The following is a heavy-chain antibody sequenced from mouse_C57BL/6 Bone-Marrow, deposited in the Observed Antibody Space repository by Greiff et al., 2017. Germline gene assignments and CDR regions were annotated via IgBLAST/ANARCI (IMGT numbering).Heavy chain of an antibody. CDR1: DSEVFPIAY. CDR3: ARSDYYGSSPFAY. Sequence: VQLQQSGSELRSPGSSVKLSCKDFDSEVFPIAYMSWVREKPGHGFEWIGGILPSIGRTIYGEKFEDKATLDADTLSNTAYLELNSLTSEDSAIYYCARSDYYGSSPFAYWGQGTLVTVSA. J-gene: IGHJ3*01. D-gene: IGHD1-1*01. CDR2: ILPSIGRT. V-gene: IGHV15-2*01.